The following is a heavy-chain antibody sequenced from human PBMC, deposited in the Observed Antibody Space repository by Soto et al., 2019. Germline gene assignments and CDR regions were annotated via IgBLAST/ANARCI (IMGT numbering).Heavy chain of an antibody. J-gene: IGHJ4*02. Sequence: QITLNESGPTVVKPAETITLTCTFSGFSLTTSGVGVGWIRQSPGKAPEWLALIYWDDDKRYSASLKSRHTTTKDTSKNQVVLTMASVDPADTATYYCAHRILRTVFGLVTTTAIDFDFWGQGTPVVVSS. D-gene: IGHD3-3*01. V-gene: IGHV2-5*02. CDR3: AHRILRTVFGLVTTTAIDFDF. CDR2: IYWDDDK. CDR1: GFSLTTSGVG.